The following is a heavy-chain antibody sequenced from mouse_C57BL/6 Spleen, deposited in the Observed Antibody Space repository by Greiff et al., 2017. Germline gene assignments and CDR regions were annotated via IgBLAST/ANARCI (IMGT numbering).Heavy chain of an antibody. D-gene: IGHD2-5*01. V-gene: IGHV5-4*01. CDR2: ISDGGSYT. CDR3: AREGAHYSNSFDY. Sequence: DVKLVESGGGLVKPGGSLKLSCAASGFTFSSYAMSWVRQTPEKRLEWVATISDGGSYTYYPDNVKGRFTISRDNAKNNLYLQISHMTSEDTAMYYCAREGAHYSNSFDYWGQGTTLTVSS. J-gene: IGHJ2*01. CDR1: GFTFSSYA.